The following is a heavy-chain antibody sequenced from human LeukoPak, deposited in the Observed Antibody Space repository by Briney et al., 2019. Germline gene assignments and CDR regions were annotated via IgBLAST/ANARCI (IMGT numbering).Heavy chain of an antibody. CDR2: ISGSGGST. CDR1: GFTFSSYA. Sequence: GGSLRLSCAASGFTFSSYAMSWVRQAPGKGLEWVSAISGSGGSTYYADSVKGRVTISSDNSKNTLYLQMNSLRAEDTAVYYCAKSPASIAAAGGVDYWGQGTLVTVSS. CDR3: AKSPASIAAAGGVDY. J-gene: IGHJ4*02. V-gene: IGHV3-23*01. D-gene: IGHD6-13*01.